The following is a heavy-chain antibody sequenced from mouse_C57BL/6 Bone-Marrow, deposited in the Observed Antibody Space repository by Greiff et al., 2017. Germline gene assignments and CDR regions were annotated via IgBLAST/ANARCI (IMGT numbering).Heavy chain of an antibody. CDR2: IYPGSGNT. J-gene: IGHJ4*01. CDR1: GYTFTDYY. V-gene: IGHV1-76*01. CDR3: AREGPYDYDEGGHYYAMDY. D-gene: IGHD2-4*01. Sequence: VQVVESGAELVRPGASVKLSCKASGYTFTDYYINWVKQRPGQGLEWIARIYPGSGNTYYNEKFKGKATLTADKSSSTAYMQLSSLTSEDSAVXFCAREGPYDYDEGGHYYAMDYWGQGTSVTVSS.